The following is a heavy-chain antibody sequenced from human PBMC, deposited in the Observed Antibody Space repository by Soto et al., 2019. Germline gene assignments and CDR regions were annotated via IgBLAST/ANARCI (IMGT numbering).Heavy chain of an antibody. CDR2: ITSSSSYV. J-gene: IGHJ4*02. CDR1: GFTFSLYS. D-gene: IGHD3-22*01. CDR3: VRARSTDSRPDY. V-gene: IGHV3-21*01. Sequence: GGSLRLSCAASGFTFSLYSMIWVRQAPGKGLEWVASITSSSSYVYYEDSLKGRFTISRDNAKNSLFLQLDSLRAEDTAVYFCVRARSTDSRPDYWGQGTLVTVSS.